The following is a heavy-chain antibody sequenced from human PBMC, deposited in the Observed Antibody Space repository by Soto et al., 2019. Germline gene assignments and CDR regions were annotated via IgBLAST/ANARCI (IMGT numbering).Heavy chain of an antibody. CDR1: GGCISSYY. CDR2: IYYSGST. CDR3: ARSRYDFWSGFLGYGMDV. V-gene: IGHV4-59*01. Sequence: PSETLSLTCTVSGGCISSYYWSWIRQPPGKGLEWIGYIYYSGSTNYNPSLKSRVTISVDTSKNQFSLKLSSVTAADTAVYYCARSRYDFWSGFLGYGMDVWGQGTTVTVSS. D-gene: IGHD3-3*01. J-gene: IGHJ6*02.